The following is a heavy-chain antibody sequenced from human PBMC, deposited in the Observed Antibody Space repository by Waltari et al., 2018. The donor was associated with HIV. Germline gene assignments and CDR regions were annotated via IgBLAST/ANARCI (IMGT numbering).Heavy chain of an antibody. CDR3: ARRHFFDNTGYFVPRFVSYNDVEV. D-gene: IGHD3-9*01. V-gene: IGHV4-39*01. J-gene: IGHJ6*02. CDR1: ACPLSSTFSFWYTSPTYH. CDR2: IHSSGIA. Sequence: LRASGPRLVKPPETRSLNRTVSACPLSSTFSFWYTSPTYHWPCLRQPPGKGLEWIGSIHSSGIAHYNQSLDNRVIITLDVAMNQFSLNVTSVTAADTATYYCARRHFFDNTGYFVPRFVSYNDVEVWGQGTTVTVSS.